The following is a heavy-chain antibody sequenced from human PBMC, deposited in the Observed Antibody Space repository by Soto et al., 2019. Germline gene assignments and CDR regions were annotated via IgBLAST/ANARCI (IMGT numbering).Heavy chain of an antibody. CDR3: ARAGKYYYGSGRPYYYGMDV. V-gene: IGHV1-18*04. CDR2: ISGYNGNT. J-gene: IGHJ6*02. Sequence: QVQLVQSGAEVKKPGASVKVSCKASGYTFTSYGVSWVRQAPGQGLEWMGWISGYNGNTNYAQKLQGRVTMTTDTSTSKAYMELRSLRSDDTAVYYCARAGKYYYGSGRPYYYGMDVWGQGITVTVS. CDR1: GYTFTSYG. D-gene: IGHD3-10*01.